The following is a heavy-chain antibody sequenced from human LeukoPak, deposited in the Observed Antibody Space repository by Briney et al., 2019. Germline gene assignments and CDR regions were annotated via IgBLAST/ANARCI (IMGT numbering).Heavy chain of an antibody. CDR2: INHSGGT. Sequence: SETLSLTCAVYGGSFSGYYWSWIRQPPGKGLEWIGEINHSGGTNYNPSLKSRVTISVDTSKNQFSLKLSSVTAADTAVYYCARGGLGYDWDTAMVTNYYFDYWGQGTLVTVSS. CDR3: ARGGLGYDWDTAMVTNYYFDY. CDR1: GGSFSGYY. J-gene: IGHJ4*02. D-gene: IGHD5-18*01. V-gene: IGHV4-34*01.